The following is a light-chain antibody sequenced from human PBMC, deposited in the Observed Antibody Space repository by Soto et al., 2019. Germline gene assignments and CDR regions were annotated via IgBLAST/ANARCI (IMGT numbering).Light chain of an antibody. Sequence: DIQITQSPSTLSASFGDRVTITCRASQTISNWLAWYQQKPGKAPTLLIYAASTLQSGVPSRFSGSGSGTDFTLTISSLQPEDVATYYCQKYNSVWTFGQGTKVDIK. CDR2: AAS. V-gene: IGKV1-27*01. CDR3: QKYNSVWT. CDR1: QTISNW. J-gene: IGKJ1*01.